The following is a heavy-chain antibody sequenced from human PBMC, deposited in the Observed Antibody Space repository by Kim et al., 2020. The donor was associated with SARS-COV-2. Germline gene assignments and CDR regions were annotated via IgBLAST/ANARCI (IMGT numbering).Heavy chain of an antibody. Sequence: KGRFTISRDDSKNTLYLQMNSLKTEDTAVYYCTTEVPAYCGGDCYPFDYWGQGTLVTVSS. CDR3: TTEVPAYCGGDCYPFDY. V-gene: IGHV3-15*01. D-gene: IGHD2-21*02. J-gene: IGHJ4*02.